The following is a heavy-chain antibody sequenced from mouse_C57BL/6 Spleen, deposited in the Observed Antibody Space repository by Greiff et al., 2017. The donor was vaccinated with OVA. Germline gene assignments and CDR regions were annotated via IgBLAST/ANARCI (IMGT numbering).Heavy chain of an antibody. CDR3: ARGEAYYSNYFWFAY. Sequence: QVQLQQSGAELVRPGTSVKVSCKASGYAFTNYLIEWVKQRPGQGLEWIGVINPGSGGTNYNEKFKGKATLTADKSSSTAYMQLSSLTSEDSAVYFCARGEAYYSNYFWFAYWGQGTLVTVSA. J-gene: IGHJ3*01. V-gene: IGHV1-54*01. CDR2: INPGSGGT. D-gene: IGHD2-5*01. CDR1: GYAFTNYL.